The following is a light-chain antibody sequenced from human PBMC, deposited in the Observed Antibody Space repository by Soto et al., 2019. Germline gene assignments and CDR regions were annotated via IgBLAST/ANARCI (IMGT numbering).Light chain of an antibody. V-gene: IGLV1-47*01. CDR3: AAWXXXLXXXV. CDR2: RAD. J-gene: IGLJ2*01. Sequence: QSVLTQPPSASGAPGQTVTISCSGRSSNIGSNYVYWYQQLPETAPRLLLYRADQRPSGIPDRFSGSKSGTSASLAISGLXXXXXXDXYCAAWXXXLXXXVFGXGT. CDR1: SSNIGSNY.